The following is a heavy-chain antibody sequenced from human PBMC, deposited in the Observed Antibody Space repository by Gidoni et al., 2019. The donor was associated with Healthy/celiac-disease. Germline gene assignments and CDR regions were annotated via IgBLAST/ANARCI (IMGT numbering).Heavy chain of an antibody. CDR2: IRSKAYGGTT. V-gene: IGHV3-49*02. CDR3: TRDAPPYYYDSSGYRGAFDI. D-gene: IGHD3-22*01. Sequence: QAPGKGLEWVGFIRSKAYGGTTEYAASVKGRFTISRDDSKSIAYLQMNSLKTEDTAVYYCTRDAPPYYYDSSGYRGAFDIWGQGTMVTVSS. J-gene: IGHJ3*02.